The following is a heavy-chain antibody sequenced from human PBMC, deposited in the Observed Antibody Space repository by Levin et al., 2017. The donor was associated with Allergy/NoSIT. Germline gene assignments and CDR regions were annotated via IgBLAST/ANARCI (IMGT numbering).Heavy chain of an antibody. CDR3: ARDRYSAVAGIDWTHPLDY. Sequence: GESLKISCAASGFTFSNFGIHWVRQAPGKGLEWVSAIWYDGSNKYYRDSAKGRFTISRDNSKNTLYLQMDSLRVEDTAVYYCARDRYSAVAGIDWTHPLDYWGQGTLVTVSS. J-gene: IGHJ4*02. CDR2: IWYDGSNK. D-gene: IGHD6-19*01. V-gene: IGHV3-33*01. CDR1: GFTFSNFG.